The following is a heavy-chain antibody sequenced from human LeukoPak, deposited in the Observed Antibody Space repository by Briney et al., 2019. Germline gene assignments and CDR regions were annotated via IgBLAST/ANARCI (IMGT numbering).Heavy chain of an antibody. Sequence: SETLSLTCAVYGGSFSGYYWSWVRQPPGKGLEWIWEINHSGSTNYNPSLKSRVTISVDTSKNQFSLKLSSVTAADTAVYYCARVATNSSRLTNPEYYFDYWGQGTLVTVSS. CDR1: GGSFSGYY. V-gene: IGHV4-34*01. D-gene: IGHD6-13*01. CDR2: INHSGST. CDR3: ARVATNSSRLTNPEYYFDY. J-gene: IGHJ4*02.